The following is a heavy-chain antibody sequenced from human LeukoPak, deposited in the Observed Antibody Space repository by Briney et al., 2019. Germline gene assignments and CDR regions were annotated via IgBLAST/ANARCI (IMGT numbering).Heavy chain of an antibody. J-gene: IGHJ4*02. CDR2: ISGNGDST. V-gene: IGHV3-23*01. CDR3: AKNRGFTYGSTFDY. Sequence: GGSLRLSCAASGFTFDIYAMSWVRQAPGKGLEWVSSISGNGDSTYYADSVQGRFTISRDNSKNTLSLQMNSLRAEDTAVYFCAKNRGFTYGSTFDYWGQGTLVTVSS. CDR1: GFTFDIYA. D-gene: IGHD2-2*03.